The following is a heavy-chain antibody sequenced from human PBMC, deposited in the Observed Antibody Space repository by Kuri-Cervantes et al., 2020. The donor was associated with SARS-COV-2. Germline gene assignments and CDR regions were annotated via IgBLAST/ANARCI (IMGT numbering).Heavy chain of an antibody. CDR2: IKSKTDGGTT. D-gene: IGHD5-18*01. CDR1: RFIFCNAW. Sequence: YCAASRFIFCNAWRSWVRQAPGKGLEWVGRIKSKTDGGTTDYAAPVKGRFTISRDDLKNTLYLQMNSLKTEDTAVYYCTTDPTSSYDDFYYYYYMDVWGKGTTVTVSS. J-gene: IGHJ6*03. CDR3: TTDPTSSYDDFYYYYYMDV. V-gene: IGHV3-15*01.